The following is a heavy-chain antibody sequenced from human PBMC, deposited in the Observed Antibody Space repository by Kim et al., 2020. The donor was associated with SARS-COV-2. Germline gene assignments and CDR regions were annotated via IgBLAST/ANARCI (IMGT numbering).Heavy chain of an antibody. CDR2: ISYDGSNK. Sequence: GGSLRLSCAASGFTFSSYAMHWVRQAPGKGLEWVAVISYDGSNKYYADSVKGRFTISRDNSKNTLYLQMNSLRAEDTAVYYCARASTIQLWLYYYYGMDVGGQGTTATVS. CDR3: ARASTIQLWLYYYYGMDV. D-gene: IGHD5-18*01. J-gene: IGHJ6*02. V-gene: IGHV3-30-3*01. CDR1: GFTFSSYA.